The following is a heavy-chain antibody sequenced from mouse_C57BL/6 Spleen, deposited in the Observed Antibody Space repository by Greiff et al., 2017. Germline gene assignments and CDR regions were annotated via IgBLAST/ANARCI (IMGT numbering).Heavy chain of an antibody. CDR1: GYAFSSYW. V-gene: IGHV1-80*01. J-gene: IGHJ4*01. CDR3: ARRAYGSTHYAMDY. D-gene: IGHD1-1*01. Sequence: QVQLQQSGAELVKPGASVKISCKASGYAFSSYWMNWVKQRPGKGLEWIGQIYPGDGDTNYNGKFKGKATLTADKSSSTAYMQLSSLTSEDSAVYFGARRAYGSTHYAMDYWGQGTSVTVSS. CDR2: IYPGDGDT.